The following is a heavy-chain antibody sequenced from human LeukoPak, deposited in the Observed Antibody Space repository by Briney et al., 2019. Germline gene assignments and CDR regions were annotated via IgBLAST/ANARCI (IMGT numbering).Heavy chain of an antibody. Sequence: GASVKVSCKASGYTFTSYDINWVRQATGQGLEWMGWMNPNSGNTGYAQKFQGRVTMTRNTSISTAYMELSSLRSEDTAVYYCARGRFYRYCTNGVCYSYWGQGTLVTVSS. J-gene: IGHJ4*02. CDR2: MNPNSGNT. D-gene: IGHD2-8*01. V-gene: IGHV1-8*01. CDR1: GYTFTSYD. CDR3: ARGRFYRYCTNGVCYSY.